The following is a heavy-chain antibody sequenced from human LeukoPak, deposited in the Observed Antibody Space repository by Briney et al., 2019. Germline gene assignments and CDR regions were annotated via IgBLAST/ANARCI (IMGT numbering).Heavy chain of an antibody. D-gene: IGHD6-19*01. CDR2: ISGGGSGT. CDR1: GFTFSSYA. CDR3: AKDQSSGWTYHDAFDI. Sequence: GGSLRLSRADSGFTFSSYAMSWVRQAPGEGLEWVSAISGGGSGTYYADSVKGRFTISRDNSKNTLYLQMNSLRAEDTAVYYCAKDQSSGWTYHDAFDIWGQETMVTVSS. V-gene: IGHV3-23*01. J-gene: IGHJ3*02.